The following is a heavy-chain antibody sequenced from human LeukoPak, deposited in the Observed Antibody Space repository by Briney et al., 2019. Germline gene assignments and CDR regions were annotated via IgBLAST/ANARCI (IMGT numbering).Heavy chain of an antibody. V-gene: IGHV3-23*01. CDR1: GFTFSSYA. J-gene: IGHJ4*02. Sequence: GGSLRLSCAASGFTFSSYAMGWVRQAPGKGLEWVSAISGSDGSTYYADSVKGRFTISRDNSKNTLYLRMNSLRAEDTAVYYCAKFLHFRSYDYWGQGTLVTVSS. D-gene: IGHD2/OR15-2a*01. CDR3: AKFLHFRSYDY. CDR2: ISGSDGST.